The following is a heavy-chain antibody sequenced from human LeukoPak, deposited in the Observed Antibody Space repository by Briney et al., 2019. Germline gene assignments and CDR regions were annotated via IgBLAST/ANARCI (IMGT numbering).Heavy chain of an antibody. CDR1: GYTFTSYG. Sequence: ASVKVSCKASGYTFTSYGISWVRQAPGQGLEWMGWISAYNGNTNYAQKLQGRVTMTTDTSTSTAYMELRSLRSDGTAVYYCARVPLDYDILTGYYTHLYYYGMDVWGQGTMVTVSS. CDR3: ARVPLDYDILTGYYTHLYYYGMDV. J-gene: IGHJ6*02. D-gene: IGHD3-9*01. CDR2: ISAYNGNT. V-gene: IGHV1-18*01.